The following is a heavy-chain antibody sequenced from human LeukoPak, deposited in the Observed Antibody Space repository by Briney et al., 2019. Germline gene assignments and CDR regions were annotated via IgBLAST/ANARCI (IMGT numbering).Heavy chain of an antibody. CDR3: AREAHCTDGVCYLNYFDF. V-gene: IGHV3-21*01. D-gene: IGHD2-8*01. J-gene: IGHJ4*02. Sequence: GGSLRVSCTASGFTLDGYTMHWVRLAPGKGLEWVSSITSSSNHIYYSASVRGRSIISRDNAKKSLYLQMNSLRAEDTAVYYCAREAHCTDGVCYLNYFDFWGQDTRVTVSS. CDR2: ITSSSNHI. CDR1: GFTLDGYT.